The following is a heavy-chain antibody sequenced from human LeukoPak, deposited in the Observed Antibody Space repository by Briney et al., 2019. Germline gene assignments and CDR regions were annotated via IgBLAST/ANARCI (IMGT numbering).Heavy chain of an antibody. CDR1: GGSFSGYY. V-gene: IGHV4-34*01. J-gene: IGHJ4*02. Sequence: PSENLSLTCAVYGGSFSGYYWSWIRQPPGKGLEWIGEINHSGSTNYNPSLKSRVTISVDTSKNQFSLKLSSVTAADTAVYYCARGDSFSGNIACWGQGTLVTVSS. CDR3: ARGDSFSGNIAC. D-gene: IGHD2-21*01. CDR2: INHSGST.